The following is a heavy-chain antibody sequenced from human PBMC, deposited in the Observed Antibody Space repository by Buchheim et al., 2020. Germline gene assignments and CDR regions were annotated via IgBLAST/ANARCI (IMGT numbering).Heavy chain of an antibody. CDR1: GFTFNKYV. CDR2: VGGSGDDR. V-gene: IGHV3-23*01. J-gene: IGHJ1*01. CDR3: AREGDETELVL. Sequence: EGQLLESGGALVQPGSSLRLSCAASGFTFNKYVMSWIRQAPGKGLEWVSTVGGSGDDRYDADSVRGRFTISRDNSKNMLYLEMKSLRAEDTAVYFCAREGDETELVLWGQGTL. D-gene: IGHD2/OR15-2a*01.